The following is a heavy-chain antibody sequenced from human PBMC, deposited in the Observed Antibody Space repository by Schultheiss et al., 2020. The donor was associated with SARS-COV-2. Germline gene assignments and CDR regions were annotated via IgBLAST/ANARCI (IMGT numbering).Heavy chain of an antibody. CDR1: GGSVSSGSYH. V-gene: IGHV4-39*07. CDR3: ASGGVIGFDP. J-gene: IGHJ5*02. CDR2: INHSGST. D-gene: IGHD3-3*01. Sequence: SETLSLTCSVSGGSVSSGSYHWSWIRQPPEKGLEWIGEINHSGSTNYNPSLKSRVTISVDTSKNQFSLKLTSVTAADTAVYYCASGGVIGFDPWGQGTLVTVSS.